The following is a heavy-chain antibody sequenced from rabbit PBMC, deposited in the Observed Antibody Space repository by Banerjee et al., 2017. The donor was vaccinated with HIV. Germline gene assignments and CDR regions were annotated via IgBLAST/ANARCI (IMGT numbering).Heavy chain of an antibody. Sequence: QSLEESGGDLVKPGASLTLTCKASGFTLSNYWICWVRQAPGKGLEWIACIYTGDGNTVYASWAKGRFTISKTSSTTVTLQMTSLTAADTATYFCARGAGYGSTSGHPTRLDRWGPGTLVTVS. V-gene: IGHV1S40*01. CDR2: IYTGDGNT. D-gene: IGHD1-1*01. CDR1: GFTLSNYW. J-gene: IGHJ3*01. CDR3: ARGAGYGSTSGHPTRLDR.